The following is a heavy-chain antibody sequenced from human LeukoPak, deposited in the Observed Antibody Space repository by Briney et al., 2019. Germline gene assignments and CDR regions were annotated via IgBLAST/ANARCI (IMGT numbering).Heavy chain of an antibody. CDR1: GGSISSGGYY. CDR3: ASAESERGY. J-gene: IGHJ4*02. V-gene: IGHV4-30-2*01. D-gene: IGHD1-26*01. Sequence: SETLSLTCTVSGGSISSGGYYWSWIRQPPGKGLEWIGYIYHSGSTYYNPSLKSRVTISVDRSKNQFSLKLSSVTAADTAVYYCASAESERGYWGQGTLVTVSS. CDR2: IYHSGST.